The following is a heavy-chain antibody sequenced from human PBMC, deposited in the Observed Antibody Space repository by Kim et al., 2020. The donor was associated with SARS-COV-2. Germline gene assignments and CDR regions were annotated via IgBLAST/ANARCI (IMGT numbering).Heavy chain of an antibody. Sequence: GGSLRLSCAVSGFIVSHNFMNWVRQAPGKGLEWVSVIYAGGNTDYAGSVKGRFTISRDNSKNTLYLQMNSLGAEDTAVYYCARVTGGYGYGYYFDHWGQGTLVTVSS. CDR3: ARVTGGYGYGYYFDH. CDR1: GFIVSHNF. V-gene: IGHV3-53*01. D-gene: IGHD5-18*01. J-gene: IGHJ4*02. CDR2: IYAGGNT.